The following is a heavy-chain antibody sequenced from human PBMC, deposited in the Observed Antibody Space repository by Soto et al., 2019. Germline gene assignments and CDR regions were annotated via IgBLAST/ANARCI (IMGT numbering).Heavy chain of an antibody. CDR1: GFIFSSYA. J-gene: IGHJ5*02. V-gene: IGHV3-23*01. CDR2: ISGTGVNT. Sequence: GGSLRLSCEASGFIFSSYAITWFRQAPGKGLEWVSTISGTGVNTYYADSVKGRFTVSRDNSKNTVWLQMNSLRAADSSVYYCAKDSVHNLYRTSSLEDCFGPWGQGTLVTVSS. D-gene: IGHD6-6*01. CDR3: AKDSVHNLYRTSSLEDCFGP.